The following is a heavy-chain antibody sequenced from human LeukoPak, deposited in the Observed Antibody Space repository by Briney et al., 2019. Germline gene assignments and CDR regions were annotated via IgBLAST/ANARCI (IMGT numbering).Heavy chain of an antibody. CDR1: GFTFSSYA. J-gene: IGHJ4*02. D-gene: IGHD3-16*01. CDR3: AKAYVWGTYFDY. CDR2: ISGSGGST. V-gene: IGHV3-23*01. Sequence: GGSLRLSCAASGFTFSSYAMSWVRQAPGKGLEWVSAISGSGGSTHYADSVKGRFTISRDNSKNTLYLQMNSLRAEDTAVYYCAKAYVWGTYFDYWGQGTLVTVSS.